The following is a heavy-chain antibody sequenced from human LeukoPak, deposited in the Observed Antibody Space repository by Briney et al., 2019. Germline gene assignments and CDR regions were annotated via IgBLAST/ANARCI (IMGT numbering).Heavy chain of an antibody. CDR2: INAGNGNT. CDR1: GYTFTSYA. D-gene: IGHD3-10*01. Sequence: ASVKVPCKASGYTFTSYAMHWVRQAPGQRLEWMGWINAGNGNTKYSQKFQGRVTITRDTSASTAYMELSSLRSEDTAVYYCARPSRGSGSYYPDAFDVWGQGTMVTVSS. J-gene: IGHJ3*01. CDR3: ARPSRGSGSYYPDAFDV. V-gene: IGHV1-3*01.